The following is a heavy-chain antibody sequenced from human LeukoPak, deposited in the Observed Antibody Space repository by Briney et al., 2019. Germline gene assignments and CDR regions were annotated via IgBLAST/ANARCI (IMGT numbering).Heavy chain of an antibody. CDR3: AREEAAAANNWFDP. V-gene: IGHV1-2*02. Sequence: GSVKVSCKASGYTFTGYYMHWVRQAPGQGLEWMGWINPNSGGTNYPQKFQGRVTMTRDTSISTADMELSRLRSDDTAVYYGAREEAAAANNWFDPWGQGTLVTVSS. CDR1: GYTFTGYY. CDR2: INPNSGGT. J-gene: IGHJ5*02. D-gene: IGHD6-13*01.